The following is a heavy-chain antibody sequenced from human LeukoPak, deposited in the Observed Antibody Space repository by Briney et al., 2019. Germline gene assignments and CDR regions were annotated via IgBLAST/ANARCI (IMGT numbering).Heavy chain of an antibody. D-gene: IGHD3-3*01. Sequence: GGSLRLSCAASGFIFSSYAMTWVRQAPGKGLERVSAISSSGGSTYYADSVKGRFTISRENSKNTLYLQMNSLRAEDTAVYYCAKDFASGWFDPWGQGTLVTVSS. CDR2: ISSSGGST. CDR1: GFIFSSYA. CDR3: AKDFASGWFDP. J-gene: IGHJ5*02. V-gene: IGHV3-23*01.